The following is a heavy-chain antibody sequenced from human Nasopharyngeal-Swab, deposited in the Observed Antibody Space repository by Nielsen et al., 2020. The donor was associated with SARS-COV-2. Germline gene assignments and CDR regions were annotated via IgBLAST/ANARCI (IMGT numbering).Heavy chain of an antibody. V-gene: IGHV4-4*02. D-gene: IGHD2-15*01. J-gene: IGHJ2*01. Sequence: VRQAPGKGLEWIGEIYHSGSTNYNPSLKSRVTISVDKSKNQFSLKLSSVTAADTAVYYCARVSKNCSGGSCGADVLYFDLWGRGTLVTVSS. CDR3: ARVSKNCSGGSCGADVLYFDL. CDR2: IYHSGST.